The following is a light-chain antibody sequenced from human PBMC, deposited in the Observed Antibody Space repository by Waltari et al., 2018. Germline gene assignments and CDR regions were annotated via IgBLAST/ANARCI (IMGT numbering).Light chain of an antibody. CDR3: MQALQTPLT. CDR1: PSLLYSNGYNY. Sequence: EIVLTQSPLSLPVTSGEPASISFRSSPSLLYSNGYNYLDWYLQKPGQSPQLLIYLGSNRASGVPDRFSGSGSGTDFTLKITRVEAEDVGVYYCMQALQTPLTFGGGTKVEIK. J-gene: IGKJ4*01. CDR2: LGS. V-gene: IGKV2-28*01.